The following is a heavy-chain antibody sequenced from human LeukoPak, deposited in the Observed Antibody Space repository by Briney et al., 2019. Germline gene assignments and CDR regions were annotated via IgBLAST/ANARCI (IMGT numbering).Heavy chain of an antibody. D-gene: IGHD2-2*02. J-gene: IGHJ6*03. CDR1: SGSISSHY. CDR3: ARLELGPAAILRYYYYMDV. CDR2: IYYSGST. Sequence: SETLSLTCTVSSGSISSHYWSWIRQPPGKGLEWIGYIYYSGSTNYNPPLKSRVTISVDTSKNQVSLKLSSVTAADTAVYYCARLELGPAAILRYYYYMDVWGKGTTVTVSS. V-gene: IGHV4-59*11.